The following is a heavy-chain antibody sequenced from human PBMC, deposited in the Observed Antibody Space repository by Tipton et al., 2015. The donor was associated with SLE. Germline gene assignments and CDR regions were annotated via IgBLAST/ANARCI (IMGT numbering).Heavy chain of an antibody. CDR2: IYYSGST. CDR3: ARAYYDFWSGYYHDAFDI. D-gene: IGHD3-3*01. CDR1: GGSISSYY. V-gene: IGHV4-59*08. J-gene: IGHJ3*02. Sequence: TLSLTCTVSGGSISSYYWSWIRQPPGKGLEWIGYIYYSGSTNYNPSLKSRVTISVDTSKNQFSLKLSSVTAAGTAVYYCARAYYDFWSGYYHDAFDIWGQGTMVTVSS.